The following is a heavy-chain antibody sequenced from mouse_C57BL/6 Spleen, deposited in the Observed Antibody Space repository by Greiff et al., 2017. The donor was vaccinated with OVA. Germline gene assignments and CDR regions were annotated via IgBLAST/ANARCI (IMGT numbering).Heavy chain of an antibody. CDR1: GYTFTSYG. V-gene: IGHV1-81*01. CDR2: IYPRSGNT. D-gene: IGHD3-2*02. J-gene: IGHJ3*01. Sequence: QVQLQQSGAELARPGASVKLSCKASGYTFTSYGISWVKQRTGQGLEWIGEIYPRSGNTYYNEKFKGKATLTADKSSSTAYMELRSLTSEDSAVYFCARESSSGPFAYWGQGTLVTVSA. CDR3: ARESSSGPFAY.